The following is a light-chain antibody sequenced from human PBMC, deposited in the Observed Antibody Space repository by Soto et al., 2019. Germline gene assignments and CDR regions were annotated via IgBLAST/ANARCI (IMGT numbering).Light chain of an antibody. CDR2: RNS. V-gene: IGLV1-47*01. CDR3: AAWDESLTGRV. J-gene: IGLJ3*02. CDR1: ISNIGSNY. Sequence: QSVLTQPPSTSGTPGQRVTISCSGSISNIGSNYVYWYQQLPGTAPKLLIYRNSQRPSGVPDRFSGSKSGTSASLAISGLRSEDEADYYCAAWDESLTGRVFGGGTKVTVL.